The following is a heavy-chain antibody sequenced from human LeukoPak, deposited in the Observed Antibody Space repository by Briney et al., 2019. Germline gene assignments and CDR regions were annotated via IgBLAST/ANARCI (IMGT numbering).Heavy chain of an antibody. V-gene: IGHV4-34*01. CDR3: ARGVSKGIAAAGESDY. J-gene: IGHJ4*02. D-gene: IGHD6-13*01. CDR2: INHSGST. Sequence: SETLSLTCAVYGGSFSGYYWSWIRQPPGKGLEWIGEINHSGSTNYNPSLKSRVTISVDTSKNQFSLKLSSVTAADTAVYYCARGVSKGIAAAGESDYWGQGTLATVSS. CDR1: GGSFSGYY.